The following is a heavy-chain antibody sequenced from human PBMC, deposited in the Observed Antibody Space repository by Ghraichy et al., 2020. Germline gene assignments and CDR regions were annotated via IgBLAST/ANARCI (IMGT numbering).Heavy chain of an antibody. CDR3: AAWIAGAPRY. V-gene: IGHV3-72*01. J-gene: IGHJ4*02. CDR2: SKNKGQSYTI. CDR1: GFTFSDHY. Sequence: GSLRLSCAVSGFTFSDHYIDWVRQAPGKGPEWVGRSKNKGQSYTIEYAASVQGRFSISRDDSRNLLNLQMTSLKVEDTAVYYCAAWIAGAPRYWGQGTLVTVSS. D-gene: IGHD1-26*01.